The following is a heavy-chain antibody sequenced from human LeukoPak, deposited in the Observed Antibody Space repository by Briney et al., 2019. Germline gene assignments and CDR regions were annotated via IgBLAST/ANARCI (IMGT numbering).Heavy chain of an antibody. D-gene: IGHD6-19*01. J-gene: IGHJ4*02. V-gene: IGHV1-2*02. CDR3: ARVYSSGWYGTFFY. CDR1: GYTFTGYY. Sequence: ASVKVSCKASGYTFTGYYMHWVRQAPGQGLEWMGWINPNSGGTNYAQKFQGRVTMTRDTSISTAYMELSRLRSDDTAAYYCARVYSSGWYGTFFYWGQGTLVTVSS. CDR2: INPNSGGT.